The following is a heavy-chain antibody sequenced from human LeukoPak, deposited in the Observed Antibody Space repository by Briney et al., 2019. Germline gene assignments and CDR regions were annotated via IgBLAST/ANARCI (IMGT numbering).Heavy chain of an antibody. CDR2: INPSGGST. J-gene: IGHJ3*02. V-gene: IGHV1-46*01. CDR1: GYTFTSYY. CDR3: ARTLRYCSSTSCLNRAFDI. Sequence: ASVKVSCKASGYTFTSYYMHWVRQAPGQGLEWMGIINPSGGSTSYAQKFQGRVTITRDTSASTAYMELSSLRSEDTAVYYCARTLRYCSSTSCLNRAFDIWGQGTMVTVSS. D-gene: IGHD2-2*01.